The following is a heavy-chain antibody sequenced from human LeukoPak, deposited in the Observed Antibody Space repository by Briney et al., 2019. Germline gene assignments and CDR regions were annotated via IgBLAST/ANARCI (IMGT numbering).Heavy chain of an antibody. Sequence: GASVKVSCKASGYTFTSYYMHWVRQAPGQGLEWMGIINPSGGSTSYAQKFQGRVTMTRDMSTSTVYMELSSLRSEDTAVYYCARVDSTYGYAGGNYFAYWGQGTLVTVSS. CDR3: ARVDSTYGYAGGNYFAY. J-gene: IGHJ4*02. D-gene: IGHD5-18*01. CDR2: INPSGGST. V-gene: IGHV1-46*01. CDR1: GYTFTSYY.